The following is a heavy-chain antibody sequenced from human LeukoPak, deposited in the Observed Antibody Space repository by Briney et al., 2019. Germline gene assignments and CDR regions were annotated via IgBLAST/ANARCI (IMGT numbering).Heavy chain of an antibody. J-gene: IGHJ3*02. CDR3: ARDQPYYYDSSGYYPDAFDI. V-gene: IGHV1-2*02. D-gene: IGHD3-22*01. CDR2: INPNTGDT. CDR1: GYTFTGYY. Sequence: GASVKVSCKASGYTFTGYYMHWVRQAPGQGLEWMGWINPNTGDTTYAQKFQGRVTLTMYTSISIAYMELSRLRSDYTAVYYCARDQPYYYDSSGYYPDAFDIWGQGTMVTVSS.